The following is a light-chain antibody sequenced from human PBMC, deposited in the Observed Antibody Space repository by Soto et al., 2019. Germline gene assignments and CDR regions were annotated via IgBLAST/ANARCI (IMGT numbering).Light chain of an antibody. Sequence: EIVLTQSPATLSLSPGERATLSCRASQSVSSYLAWYQQKPGQAPRLLIYDAPNRATGIPARFSGSGSGTDFTLTISSLEAEGFAVYYCQQRSNGLTFGGGTKVEIK. V-gene: IGKV3-11*01. CDR1: QSVSSY. CDR3: QQRSNGLT. CDR2: DAP. J-gene: IGKJ4*01.